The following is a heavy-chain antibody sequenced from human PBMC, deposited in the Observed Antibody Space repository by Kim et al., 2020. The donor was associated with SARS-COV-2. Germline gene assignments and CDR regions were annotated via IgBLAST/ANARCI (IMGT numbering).Heavy chain of an antibody. J-gene: IGHJ4*02. Sequence: NYAQKLQGRVTMTTDTSTSTAYMELRSLRSDDTAVYYCARAGIAAADLDYWGQGTLVTVSS. CDR3: ARAGIAAADLDY. V-gene: IGHV1-18*01. D-gene: IGHD6-13*01.